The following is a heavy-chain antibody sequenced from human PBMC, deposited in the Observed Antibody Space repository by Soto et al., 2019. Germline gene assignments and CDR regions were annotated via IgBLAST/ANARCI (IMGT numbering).Heavy chain of an antibody. CDR3: ARQGVRGVIWAFDI. CDR2: IYPGDSDT. V-gene: IGHV5-51*01. D-gene: IGHD3-10*01. CDR1: GYRFTPYL. Sequence: PGESLNLSCKGSGYRFTPYLIGWVRQMPGKGLEWMGIIYPGDSDTRYRPSFQGQVTISADKSISTAYLQWSSLKASDTAMYYCARQGVRGVIWAFDIWGQGTMVTVSS. J-gene: IGHJ3*02.